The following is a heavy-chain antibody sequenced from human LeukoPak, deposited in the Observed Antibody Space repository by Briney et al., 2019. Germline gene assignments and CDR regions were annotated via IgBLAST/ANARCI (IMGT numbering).Heavy chain of an antibody. J-gene: IGHJ1*01. D-gene: IGHD6-19*01. CDR2: ISGSGGST. Sequence: GGSLRLSCAASGFTFSSYAMSWVRQAPGKGLEWVSAISGSGGSTYYADSVKGRFTISRDNSKNTLYLQMNSLRAEDTAVYYCAKMLLELAVAGSRGPEYFQHWGQGTLVTVSS. CDR1: GFTFSSYA. CDR3: AKMLLELAVAGSRGPEYFQH. V-gene: IGHV3-23*01.